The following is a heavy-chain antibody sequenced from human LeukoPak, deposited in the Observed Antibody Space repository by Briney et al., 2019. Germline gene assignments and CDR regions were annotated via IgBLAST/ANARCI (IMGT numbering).Heavy chain of an antibody. D-gene: IGHD6-13*01. CDR1: GGSISSYY. Sequence: SETLSLTCTVSGGSISSYYWTWIRQPPGKGLEWIGYIYYSGSTNYKPSLKSRVTISLDTSKNQLSLKLSSVTAADTAVYYCARGGTRIAAAGLDYWGQGTLVTVSS. CDR3: ARGGTRIAAAGLDY. J-gene: IGHJ4*02. V-gene: IGHV4-59*01. CDR2: IYYSGST.